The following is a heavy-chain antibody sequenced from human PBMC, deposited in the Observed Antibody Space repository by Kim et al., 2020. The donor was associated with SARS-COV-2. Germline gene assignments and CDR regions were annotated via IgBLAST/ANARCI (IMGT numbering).Heavy chain of an antibody. D-gene: IGHD3-16*01. CDR3: ARVRDVFKYVPHFGY. V-gene: IGHV1-46*01. CDR1: GYTFTSYY. Sequence: ASVKVSCKATGYTFTSYYMHWVRQAPGQGLEWMGIINPSGGSTSYAQKFQGRVTMTRDTSTSTAYLELSRLRSEDTAVYYCARVRDVFKYVPHFGYWGQGNLVTVSS. CDR2: INPSGGST. J-gene: IGHJ4*01.